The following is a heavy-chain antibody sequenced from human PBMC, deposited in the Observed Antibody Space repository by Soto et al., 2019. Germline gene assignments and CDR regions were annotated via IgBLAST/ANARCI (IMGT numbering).Heavy chain of an antibody. CDR3: VRDPHTSGRFEWVSMTLSIDFDY. J-gene: IGHJ4*02. Sequence: GGSLRLSCAASGFPFSTYTMHWVRQAPGKGLEWVAVTSYDGNNKYYADSVKGRFTISRDNSKSTLYLQMNSLKIEDTAVYYCVRDPHTSGRFEWVSMTLSIDFDYWGQGTLVTVSS. V-gene: IGHV3-30-3*01. D-gene: IGHD6-19*01. CDR1: GFPFSTYT. CDR2: TSYDGNNK.